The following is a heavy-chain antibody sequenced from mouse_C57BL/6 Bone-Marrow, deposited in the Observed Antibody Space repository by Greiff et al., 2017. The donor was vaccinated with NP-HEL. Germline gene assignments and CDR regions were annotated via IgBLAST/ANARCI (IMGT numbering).Heavy chain of an antibody. CDR3: AIGAYYYGSSSYAMDY. D-gene: IGHD1-1*01. J-gene: IGHJ4*01. CDR2: IYPGGGYT. V-gene: IGHV1-63*01. CDR1: GYTFTNYW. Sequence: VQLQESGAELVRPGTSVKMSCKASGYTFTNYWIGWAKQRPGHGLEWIGDIYPGGGYTNYNEKFKGKATLTADKSSSTAYMQFSSLTSEDSAIYYCAIGAYYYGSSSYAMDYWGQGTSVTVSS.